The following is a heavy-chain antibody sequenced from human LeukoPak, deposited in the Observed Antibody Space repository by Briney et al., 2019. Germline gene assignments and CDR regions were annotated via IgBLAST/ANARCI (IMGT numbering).Heavy chain of an antibody. Sequence: PSETLSLTCTVSGYSISSGYYWGWIRRPPGKGLEWIGSIYHSGSTYYNPSLKSRVTISVDTSKNQFSLKLSSVTAADTAVYYCARVTWFGEFVTENWFDPWGQGTLVTVSS. CDR2: IYHSGST. CDR3: ARVTWFGEFVTENWFDP. D-gene: IGHD3-10*01. J-gene: IGHJ5*02. V-gene: IGHV4-38-2*02. CDR1: GYSISSGYY.